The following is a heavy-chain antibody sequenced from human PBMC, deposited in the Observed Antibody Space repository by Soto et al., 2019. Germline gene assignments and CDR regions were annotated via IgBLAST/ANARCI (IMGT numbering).Heavy chain of an antibody. CDR3: ARCRRNSSSWYGSLDYYYYGMDV. CDR1: GDTFSSYA. CDR2: IIPIFGTA. J-gene: IGHJ6*02. Sequence: SVKVSCKASGDTFSSYAISWVRQAPGQGLEWMGGIIPIFGTANYAQKFQGRVTITADESTSTAYMELSSLRSEDTAVYYCARCRRNSSSWYGSLDYYYYGMDVWGQGTTVTVSS. D-gene: IGHD6-13*01. V-gene: IGHV1-69*13.